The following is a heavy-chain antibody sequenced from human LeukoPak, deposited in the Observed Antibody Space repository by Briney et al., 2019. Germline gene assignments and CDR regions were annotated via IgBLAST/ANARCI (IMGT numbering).Heavy chain of an antibody. CDR1: RGTLISYA. J-gene: IGHJ6*01. CDR2: IIPIFGTA. CDR3: ARVSPVTTDYYYYGMDV. V-gene: IGHV1-69*01. Sequence: ASVTVSFKASRGTLISYAISWVRQAPGQGLEWMGGIIPIFGTANYAQKFQGRVTITSDESTSTAYMELTSLRSEDTAVYYCARVSPVTTDYYYYGMDVWGQGTTVTVSS. D-gene: IGHD4-17*01.